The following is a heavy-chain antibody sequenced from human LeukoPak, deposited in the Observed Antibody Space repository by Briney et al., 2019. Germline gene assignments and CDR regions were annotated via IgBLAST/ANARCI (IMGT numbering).Heavy chain of an antibody. J-gene: IGHJ5*02. CDR2: LSYTGST. CDR3: ARHSRTGVRNWFDP. V-gene: IGHV4-39*01. CDR1: GASISSDDYY. Sequence: PSETLSLTCTVSGASISSDDYYWGWIRQPPGKGLEWIGTLSYTGSTYYNPSLNSRVTISVDTSKNHFSLNLNSVTAADTAVYYCARHSRTGVRNWFDPWGQGTLVTVSS. D-gene: IGHD3/OR15-3a*01.